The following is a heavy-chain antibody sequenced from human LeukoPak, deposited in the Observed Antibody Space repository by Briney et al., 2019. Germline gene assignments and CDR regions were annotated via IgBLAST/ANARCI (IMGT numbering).Heavy chain of an antibody. CDR2: INPSGGST. Sequence: ASVKVSCKASGYTFTSYYMHWVRQAPGQGLEWMGIINPSGGSTSYAQKFQGRVTMTRDTSTSTVYMELSSLRSEDTAVYYCARDCDYYGSGSLSFDYWGQGTLVTVSS. V-gene: IGHV1-46*01. CDR3: ARDCDYYGSGSLSFDY. CDR1: GYTFTSYY. J-gene: IGHJ4*02. D-gene: IGHD3-10*01.